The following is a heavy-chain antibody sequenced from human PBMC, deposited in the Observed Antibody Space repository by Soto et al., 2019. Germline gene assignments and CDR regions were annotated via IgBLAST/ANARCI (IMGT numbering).Heavy chain of an antibody. V-gene: IGHV4-61*01. CDR3: ATFSGSYYGAYDY. CDR1: GGSVSSGSYY. D-gene: IGHD1-26*01. Sequence: PSETLSLTCTVSGGSVSSGSYYWSWIRQPPGKGLEWIGYIYYSGSTNYNPSLKSRVTISVDTSKNQFSLKLSSVTAADTAVYYCATFSGSYYGAYDYWGQGTLVTAPQ. CDR2: IYYSGST. J-gene: IGHJ4*02.